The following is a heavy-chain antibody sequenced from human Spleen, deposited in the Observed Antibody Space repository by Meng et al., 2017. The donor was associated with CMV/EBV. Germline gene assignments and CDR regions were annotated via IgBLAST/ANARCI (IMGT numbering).Heavy chain of an antibody. CDR3: AREHRCSSTSCYTVAYYFDY. Sequence: SGVSYWGSIHQHPGKVLDWRGYIYYIRRTYYTPSLQSRVTISVDTSKNPFSLKLSSVTAADTAVYYCAREHRCSSTSCYTVAYYFDYWGHGTLVTVSS. CDR2: IYYIRRT. CDR1: SGVSY. J-gene: IGHJ4*01. D-gene: IGHD2-2*02. V-gene: IGHV4-31*02.